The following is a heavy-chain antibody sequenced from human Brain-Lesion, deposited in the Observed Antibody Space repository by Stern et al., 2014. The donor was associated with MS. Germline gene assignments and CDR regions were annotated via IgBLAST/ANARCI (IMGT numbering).Heavy chain of an antibody. D-gene: IGHD3-22*01. CDR1: GGSINSGGYY. V-gene: IGHV4-31*03. J-gene: IGHJ4*02. CDR2: LYYTGSA. Sequence: QVQLQQWGPGLVKPSQTLPLTCTVSGGSINSGGYYWSWIRQYPGKGLEWIGYLYYTGSAYYDPSLKSRLSMSIDTSKNQFSLNLNSVTAADTAVYYCARGARYSDSSGYYFYFDYWGQGTLVTVSS. CDR3: ARGARYSDSSGYYFYFDY.